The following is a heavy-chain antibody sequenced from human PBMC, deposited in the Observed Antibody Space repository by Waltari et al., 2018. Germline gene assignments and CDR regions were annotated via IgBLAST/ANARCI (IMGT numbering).Heavy chain of an antibody. CDR3: ARVSLVVPAAIGTGYNWFDP. Sequence: QVQLQQWGAGLLKPSETLSLTCAVYGGSFSGSYWSWIRQPPGKGLDWIGEINHSGSTNYNPSLKSRVTISVDTSKNQFSLKLSSVTAADTAVYYCARVSLVVPAAIGTGYNWFDPWGQGTLVTVSS. CDR2: INHSGST. V-gene: IGHV4-34*01. D-gene: IGHD2-2*02. J-gene: IGHJ5*02. CDR1: GGSFSGSY.